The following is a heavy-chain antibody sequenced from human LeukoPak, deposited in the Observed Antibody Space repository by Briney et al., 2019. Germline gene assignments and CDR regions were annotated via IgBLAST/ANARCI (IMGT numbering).Heavy chain of an antibody. V-gene: IGHV3-15*01. CDR1: GFTFSNAW. Sequence: GSLRLSCAASGFTFSNAWMSWVRQAPRKGLEWVGRIKSKTDGGTTDYAAPVKGRFTISRDDSKNTLYLQMNSLKTEDTAVYYCTTGYGDYVDAFDIWGQGTMVTVSS. D-gene: IGHD4-17*01. CDR2: IKSKTDGGTT. CDR3: TTGYGDYVDAFDI. J-gene: IGHJ3*02.